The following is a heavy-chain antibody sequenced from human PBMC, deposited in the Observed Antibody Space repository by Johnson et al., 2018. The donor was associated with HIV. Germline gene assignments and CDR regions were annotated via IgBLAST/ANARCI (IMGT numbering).Heavy chain of an antibody. Sequence: QVQLVESGGGVVQPGRSLRLSSAASRFTFSSYAMHWVRQAPGQGLEWVAVISYDRSNKYYADSVKAPFTISRDNSKNTLYLQMNSLGTDDTAVYYCARGMGLKLGNALDIWGQGTMVTVSS. CDR3: ARGMGLKLGNALDI. D-gene: IGHD7-27*01. CDR2: ISYDRSNK. V-gene: IGHV3-30*04. J-gene: IGHJ3*02. CDR1: RFTFSSYA.